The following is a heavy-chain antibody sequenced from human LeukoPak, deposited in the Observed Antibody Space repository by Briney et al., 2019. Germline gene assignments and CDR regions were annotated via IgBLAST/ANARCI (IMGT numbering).Heavy chain of an antibody. Sequence: ASVKVSCTASGGTFSSYAISWVRQAPGQGLEWMGIINPSGGSTSYAQKFQGRVTMTRDTSTSTVYMELSSLRSEDTAVYYCARDQSSGWYRFFDYWGQGTLVTVSS. CDR1: GGTFSSYA. J-gene: IGHJ4*02. CDR2: INPSGGST. CDR3: ARDQSSGWYRFFDY. V-gene: IGHV1-46*01. D-gene: IGHD6-19*01.